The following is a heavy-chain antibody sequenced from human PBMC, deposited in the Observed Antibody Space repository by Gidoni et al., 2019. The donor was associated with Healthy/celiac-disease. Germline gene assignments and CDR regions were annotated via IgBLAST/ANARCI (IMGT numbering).Heavy chain of an antibody. CDR3: ARHLLDTAIQIDAFDI. V-gene: IGHV4-39*01. D-gene: IGHD5-18*01. CDR2: IEYSGSN. CDR1: GGAISSSSYY. Sequence: QLQLQESGPGLVKPSETLSLTCTVSGGAISSSSYYCGWIRQLPGKGLEWIGSIEYSGSNYYNPSLKSRVTISVDTSKNQFALKLMSVTASDTAVYYCARHLLDTAIQIDAFDIWGQGTMVTVSS. J-gene: IGHJ3*02.